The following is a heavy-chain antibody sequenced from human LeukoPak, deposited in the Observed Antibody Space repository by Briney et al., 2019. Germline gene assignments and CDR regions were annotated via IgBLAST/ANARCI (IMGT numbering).Heavy chain of an antibody. Sequence: SETLSLTCTVSGGSINDYYWSWIRQPPGKGLEWIGFIYYTGSTNYNPSLKGRVTISLDTSKNRFSLRLSSVTAADTAVYYYARNTCSGGSCFLHFWGQGTLVTVSS. CDR3: ARNTCSGGSCFLHF. D-gene: IGHD2-15*01. J-gene: IGHJ4*02. CDR2: IYYTGST. CDR1: GGSINDYY. V-gene: IGHV4-59*01.